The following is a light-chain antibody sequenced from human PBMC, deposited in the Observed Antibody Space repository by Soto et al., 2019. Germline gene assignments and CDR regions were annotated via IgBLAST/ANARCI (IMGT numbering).Light chain of an antibody. V-gene: IGLV2-8*01. CDR2: GVN. Sequence: QSALTQPPSASGSPGQSVTISCTGTSNDIGSYNLVSWYQQHPGKAPRVIIYGVNKRPSGVPDRFAGSKSGNTASLTVSGLQAEEESDYYCSSIAGSNNYVVFGAGTKVTVL. CDR3: SSIAGSNNYVV. J-gene: IGLJ2*01. CDR1: SNDIGSYNL.